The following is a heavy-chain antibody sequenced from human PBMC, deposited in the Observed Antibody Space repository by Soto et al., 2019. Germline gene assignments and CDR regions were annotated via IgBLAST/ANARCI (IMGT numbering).Heavy chain of an antibody. CDR1: GGSISSSDFY. CDR2: MYYSGGT. V-gene: IGHV4-39*01. Sequence: SETLSLTCTVSGGSISSSDFYWGWLRQTPGKGLEFIGSMYYSGGTYYNPSLKSRLTISVDTSKNQFTLKLISVTAADTAVYYCEVVDSNGNWFDPWGEGALVTVSS. CDR3: EVVDSNGNWFDP. D-gene: IGHD6-25*01. J-gene: IGHJ5*02.